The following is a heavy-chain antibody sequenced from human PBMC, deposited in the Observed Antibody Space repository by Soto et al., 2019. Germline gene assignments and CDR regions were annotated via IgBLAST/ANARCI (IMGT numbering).Heavy chain of an antibody. CDR2: MYHSGST. CDR1: GYSISSGDY. Sequence: PXESLSLPCPVSGYSISSGDYGGWIRQPPGRGLQWIGNMYHSGSTYYNPSLKSRVAISIDTSKNQFSLKLSSVNAADKAVYYCARVSYFDGGGFYYYFDAWGQGILVTVSS. J-gene: IGHJ4*02. V-gene: IGHV4-38-2*02. D-gene: IGHD3-22*01. CDR3: ARVSYFDGGGFYYYFDA.